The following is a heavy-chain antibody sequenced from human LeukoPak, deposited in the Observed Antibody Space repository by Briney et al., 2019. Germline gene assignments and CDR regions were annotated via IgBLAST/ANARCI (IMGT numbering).Heavy chain of an antibody. CDR2: IYYSGTT. CDR1: GDSISNSGFH. J-gene: IGHJ4*02. D-gene: IGHD2-15*01. V-gene: IGHV4-39*07. Sequence: PSETLSLTCTFSGDSISNSGFHWAWIRQPPGKDLEFIGTIYYSGTTFYNPSLASRVTMSIDTSNNRFSLTLNSVTAADTAVYYCARGGAYSWFDYWGQGTLVTVSS. CDR3: ARGGAYSWFDY.